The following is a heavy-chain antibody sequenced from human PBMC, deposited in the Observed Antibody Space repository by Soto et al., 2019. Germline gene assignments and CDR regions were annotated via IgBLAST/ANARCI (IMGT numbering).Heavy chain of an antibody. Sequence: PSETLSLTCTVSGGSISSGDYYWSWIRQPPGKGLEWIGYIYYSGSTYYNPSLKSRVTISVDTSKNQFSLKLSSVTAADTAVYYCARDPRVDYFDYWGQGTLVTVSS. CDR1: GGSISSGDYY. D-gene: IGHD2-15*01. CDR2: IYYSGST. J-gene: IGHJ4*02. V-gene: IGHV4-30-4*01. CDR3: ARDPRVDYFDY.